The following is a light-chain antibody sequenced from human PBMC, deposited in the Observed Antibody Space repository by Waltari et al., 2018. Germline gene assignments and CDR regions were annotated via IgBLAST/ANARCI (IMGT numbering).Light chain of an antibody. J-gene: IGKJ3*01. CDR3: QQYGSSPLT. CDR2: GAS. V-gene: IGKV3-20*01. CDR1: QSVSSSY. Sequence: IVLTQSPGTLSLSPGELAHHSCRASQSVSSSYLAWYQKKPGQAPRLLIYGASSRATGIPDRFSGSGSGTDFTLTISRREPEDFAVYYCQQYGSSPLTFGPGTKVDIK.